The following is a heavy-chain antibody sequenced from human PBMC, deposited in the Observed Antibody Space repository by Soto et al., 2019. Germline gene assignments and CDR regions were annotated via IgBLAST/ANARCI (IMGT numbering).Heavy chain of an antibody. V-gene: IGHV4-39*01. CDR3: ARHLYSYYDYYYYSYMDV. CDR2: IYYSGST. CDR1: GGSISSSSFY. D-gene: IGHD4-4*01. J-gene: IGHJ6*03. Sequence: SETLSLTCTVSGGSISSSSFYWGWIRQPPGKGLEWIGSIYYSGSTYYNPSLKSRVTISVDTSKNQFSLKLSSVTAADTAVYYCARHLYSYYDYYYYSYMDVWGKGTTVTVSS.